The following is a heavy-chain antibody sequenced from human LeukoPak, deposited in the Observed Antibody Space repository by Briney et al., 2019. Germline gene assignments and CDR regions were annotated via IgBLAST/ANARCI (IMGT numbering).Heavy chain of an antibody. CDR3: AKRVPYSSSSVYFDN. CDR2: VSDSGSDT. V-gene: IGHV3-23*01. D-gene: IGHD6-6*01. Sequence: GGSLRLSCAASGFTFSYHGMSWVRQASGKGLEWVSAVSDSGSDTYYADSVKGRFTVSRDNSKNTLYLQMNSLRAEHTAVYYCAKRVPYSSSSVYFDNWGQGTLVTVSS. CDR1: GFTFSYHG. J-gene: IGHJ4*02.